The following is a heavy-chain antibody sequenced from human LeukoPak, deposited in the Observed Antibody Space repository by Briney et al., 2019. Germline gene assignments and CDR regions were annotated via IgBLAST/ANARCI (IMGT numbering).Heavy chain of an antibody. Sequence: ASAKVSCKASGYTFTSYGISWVRQAPGQGLEWMGWISAYNGNTNYAQKLQGRVTMTTDTSTSTAYMELRSLRSDDTAVYYCARDPVGATPFDYWGQGTLVTVSS. CDR3: ARDPVGATPFDY. J-gene: IGHJ4*02. D-gene: IGHD1-26*01. CDR1: GYTFTSYG. V-gene: IGHV1-18*01. CDR2: ISAYNGNT.